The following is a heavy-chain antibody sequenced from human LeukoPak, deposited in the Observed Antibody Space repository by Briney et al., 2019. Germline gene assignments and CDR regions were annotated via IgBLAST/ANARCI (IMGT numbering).Heavy chain of an antibody. D-gene: IGHD1-14*01. Sequence: GGSLRLSCAASGFTFSSYGMHWVRQAPGKGLEGVAVIWYDGSNKYYAVSVKGRFTISRDNSKNTLYLQMNSLRAEDTAVYYCARDHSGTFDYWGQGTLVTVSS. CDR3: ARDHSGTFDY. J-gene: IGHJ4*02. CDR2: IWYDGSNK. V-gene: IGHV3-33*01. CDR1: GFTFSSYG.